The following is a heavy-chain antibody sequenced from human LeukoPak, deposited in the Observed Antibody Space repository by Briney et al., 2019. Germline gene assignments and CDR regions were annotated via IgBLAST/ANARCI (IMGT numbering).Heavy chain of an antibody. J-gene: IGHJ6*03. CDR2: IIPIFGTA. Sequence: SVKVSCKASGGTFSSYAISWVRQAPGQGLEWMGRIIPIFGTANYAQKFQGRVTITTDESTSTAYMELSSLSSEDTAVYYCARDQRRGTTIFGVVSFPPYYYYMDVWGKGTTVTVSS. CDR1: GGTFSSYA. D-gene: IGHD3-3*01. CDR3: ARDQRRGTTIFGVVSFPPYYYYMDV. V-gene: IGHV1-69*05.